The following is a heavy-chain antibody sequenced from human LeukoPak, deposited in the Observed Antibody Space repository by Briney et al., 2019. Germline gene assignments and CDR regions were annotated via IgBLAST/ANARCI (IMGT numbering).Heavy chain of an antibody. CDR3: ARRRYYGSGSYYTPAHFDY. Sequence: HGESLKISCKGSGYSFTSYWSGWVRQMPGKGLEWMGIIYPGDSDTRYSPSFQGQVTISADKSISTAYLQWSSLKASDTAMYYCARRRYYGSGSYYTPAHFDYWGQGTLVTVSS. V-gene: IGHV5-51*01. CDR1: GYSFTSYW. J-gene: IGHJ4*02. CDR2: IYPGDSDT. D-gene: IGHD3-10*01.